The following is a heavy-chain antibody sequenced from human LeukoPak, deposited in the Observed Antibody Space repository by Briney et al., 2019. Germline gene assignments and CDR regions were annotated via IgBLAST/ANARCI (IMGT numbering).Heavy chain of an antibody. CDR3: AKDGVADYYGSGSLYYFDY. J-gene: IGHJ4*02. V-gene: IGHV3-23*01. CDR1: GFTFSSYG. D-gene: IGHD3-10*01. CDR2: ISGSGGST. Sequence: GGSLRLSCAASGFTFSSYGMSWVRQTPGKGLEWVSAISGSGGSTYYADSVKGRFTISRGNSKNTLYLQMNSLRAEDTAVYYCAKDGVADYYGSGSLYYFDYWGQGTLVTVSS.